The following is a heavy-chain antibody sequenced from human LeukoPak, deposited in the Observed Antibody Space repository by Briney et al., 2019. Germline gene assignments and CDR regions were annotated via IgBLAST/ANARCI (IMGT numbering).Heavy chain of an antibody. V-gene: IGHV3-30-3*01. D-gene: IGHD3-10*01. CDR3: ARVSYYYGSGSYYRDYYYYGMDV. Sequence: GGSLRLSCAASGFTFSSYAMHWVRQAPGKGLEWVAVISYDGSDKYYADSVKGRFTISRDNSKNTLYLQMNSLRAEDTAVYYCARVSYYYGSGSYYRDYYYYGMDVWGQGTTVTVSS. CDR2: ISYDGSDK. J-gene: IGHJ6*02. CDR1: GFTFSSYA.